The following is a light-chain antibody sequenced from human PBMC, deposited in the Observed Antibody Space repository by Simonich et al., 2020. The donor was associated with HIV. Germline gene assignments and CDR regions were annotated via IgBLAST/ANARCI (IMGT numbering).Light chain of an antibody. V-gene: IGKV3-15*01. CDR1: QGISRY. CDR2: GAT. Sequence: EIVMTQSPATLSVSPGERATLSCRASQGISRYLDWYQQKPGPTPTLLLYGATTRATGIPARFSGSESGTEFTLTISTLQPEDFATDYCQQYYSTPYTFGQGTKLEIK. CDR3: QQYYSTPYT. J-gene: IGKJ2*01.